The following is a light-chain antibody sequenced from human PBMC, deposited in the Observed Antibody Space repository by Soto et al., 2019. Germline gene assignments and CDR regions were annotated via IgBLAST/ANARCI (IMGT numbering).Light chain of an antibody. Sequence: DIQMTQSPSSLSASVGDTVTITCKASQDITNYLNWYQQKPGKAPKLLISDASTLETGVPSRLSGSGYGTDFAFTISSLKPEDFETYSCQQYYNLPITFGHGTRLEIK. J-gene: IGKJ5*01. CDR2: DAS. CDR3: QQYYNLPIT. V-gene: IGKV1-33*01. CDR1: QDITNY.